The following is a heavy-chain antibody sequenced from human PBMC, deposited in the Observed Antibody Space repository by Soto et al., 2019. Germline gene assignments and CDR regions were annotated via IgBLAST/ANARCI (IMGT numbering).Heavy chain of an antibody. CDR2: IIPIFGTA. V-gene: IGHV1-69*12. CDR1: GSTFSSYA. D-gene: IGHD2-15*01. CDR3: ARESRYCSGGSCYFLPGIDY. J-gene: IGHJ4*02. Sequence: QVQLVQSGAEVKKPGSSVKVSCKASGSTFSSYAISWVRQAPGQGLEWMGGIIPIFGTANYAQKFQGRVKITADESTSTAYMELSSLRSEDTAVYYCARESRYCSGGSCYFLPGIDYWGQGTLVTVSS.